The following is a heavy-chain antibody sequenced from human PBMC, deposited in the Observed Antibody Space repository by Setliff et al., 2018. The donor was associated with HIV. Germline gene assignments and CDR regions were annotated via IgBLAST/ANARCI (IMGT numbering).Heavy chain of an antibody. CDR2: MNPDSRNT. CDR3: ARGYNSGCLDH. D-gene: IGHD6-19*01. J-gene: IGHJ4*02. Sequence: ASVKVSCKPSGYTFTNYDINWVRQAAGQGLEWMGWMNPDSRNTGYAQRFEGSVTMTWDTSISTAYMELNNVKFEDTAVYYCARGYNSGCLDHWGQGTLVTVSS. V-gene: IGHV1-8*02. CDR1: GYTFTNYD.